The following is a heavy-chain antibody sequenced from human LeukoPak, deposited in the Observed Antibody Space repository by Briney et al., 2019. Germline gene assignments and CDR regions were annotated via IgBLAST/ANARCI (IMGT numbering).Heavy chain of an antibody. CDR1: GGTFSTYS. V-gene: IGHV1-69*04. Sequence: GASVKVSCKASGGTFSTYSISWVRQAPGQGLEWMGRIIPILAKANYAQKFQGRVTTTADKSTSTAYMDLSSLRSEDTAVYYCARGGQFSTGAHFDYWGQGTPVTVSS. J-gene: IGHJ4*02. D-gene: IGHD1-26*01. CDR3: ARGGQFSTGAHFDY. CDR2: IIPILAKA.